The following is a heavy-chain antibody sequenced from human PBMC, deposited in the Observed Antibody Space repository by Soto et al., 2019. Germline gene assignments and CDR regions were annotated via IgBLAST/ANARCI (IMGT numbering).Heavy chain of an antibody. J-gene: IGHJ4*02. CDR3: TRGPRPSSVGTGAF. V-gene: IGHV3-74*01. CDR2: ISDDGSRA. CDR1: GFTFSVYW. Sequence: VGSLRLSCTASGFTFSVYWMHCVRQVPGKGPEWVSRISDDGSRADYADSVKGRFTISRDNAKNTLYLEMHVLRADDTAVYYCTRGPRPSSVGTGAFWGQGTPVTVSS. D-gene: IGHD3-10*01.